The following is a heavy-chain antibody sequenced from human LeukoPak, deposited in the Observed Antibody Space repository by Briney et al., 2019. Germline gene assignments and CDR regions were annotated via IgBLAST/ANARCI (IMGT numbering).Heavy chain of an antibody. CDR2: IYPGDSDT. CDR3: ARRFYYGSGSYSYYFDY. Sequence: GESLKISCKGSGYSFTSYWIGWVRQMPGKGLEWMGIIYPGDSDTRYSPSFQGQVTISADKSTSTAYLQWSSLKASDTAMYYCARRFYYGSGSYSYYFDYWGQGTLVTVSS. CDR1: GYSFTSYW. D-gene: IGHD3-10*01. J-gene: IGHJ4*02. V-gene: IGHV5-51*01.